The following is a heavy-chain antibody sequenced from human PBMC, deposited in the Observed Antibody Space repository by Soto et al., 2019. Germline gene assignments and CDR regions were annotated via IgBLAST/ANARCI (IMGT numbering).Heavy chain of an antibody. Sequence: ASVKVSCKASGYTFTIYGISGVLQSPLQWLDWMGWISAYNGNTNYAQKLQGRVTMTTDTSTSTAYMELRGLRSDDTAVYYCARDYCSSTSCSNYYYYGMDVWGQGTTVTVSS. CDR1: GYTFTIYG. D-gene: IGHD2-2*01. CDR2: ISAYNGNT. V-gene: IGHV1-18*04. CDR3: ARDYCSSTSCSNYYYYGMDV. J-gene: IGHJ6*02.